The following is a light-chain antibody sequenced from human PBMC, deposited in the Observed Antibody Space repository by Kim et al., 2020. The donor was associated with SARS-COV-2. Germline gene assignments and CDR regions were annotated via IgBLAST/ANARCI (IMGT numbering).Light chain of an antibody. V-gene: IGKV2-28*01. CDR1: QSLLHSNGYNY. CDR2: LGS. CDR3: MQALQTRS. J-gene: IGKJ2*03. Sequence: DIVMTQSPLSLPVTPGEPASISCRSNQSLLHSNGYNYLDWYLQKPGQSPQLLIYLGSNRASGVPDRFSGSGSGTDFTLKISRVEAEDVAVYYCMQALQTRSFGQGTKLEI.